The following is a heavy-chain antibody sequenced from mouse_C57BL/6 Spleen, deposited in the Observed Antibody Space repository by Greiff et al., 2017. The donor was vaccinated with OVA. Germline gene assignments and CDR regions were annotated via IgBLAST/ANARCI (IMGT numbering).Heavy chain of an antibody. D-gene: IGHD1-1*01. CDR2: ILPGSGST. CDR3: ARCHIRMTTVVADYFDY. Sequence: QVHVKQSGAELMKPGASVKLSCKATGYTFTGYWIEWVKQRPGHGLEWIGEILPGSGSTNYNEKFKGKATFTADTSSNTAYMQLSSLTTEDSAIYYCARCHIRMTTVVADYFDYWGQGTTLTVSS. CDR1: GYTFTGYW. V-gene: IGHV1-9*01. J-gene: IGHJ2*01.